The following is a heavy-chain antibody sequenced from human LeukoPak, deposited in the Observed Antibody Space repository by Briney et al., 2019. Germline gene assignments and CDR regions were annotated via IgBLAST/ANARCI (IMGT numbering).Heavy chain of an antibody. D-gene: IGHD3-3*01. CDR3: ARGRLTYYDFWSGYSTFDY. CDR1: GYTFTSYA. J-gene: IGHJ4*02. Sequence: EASVRVSCKASGYTFTSYAMNWVRQAPGQGLEWMGWINTNTGNPTYAQGFTGRFVFSLDTSLSTAYLQISSLKAEDTAVYYCARGRLTYYDFWSGYSTFDYWGQGTLVTVSS. CDR2: INTNTGNP. V-gene: IGHV7-4-1*02.